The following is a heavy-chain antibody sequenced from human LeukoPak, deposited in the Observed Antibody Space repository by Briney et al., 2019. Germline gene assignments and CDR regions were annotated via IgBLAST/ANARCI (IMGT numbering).Heavy chain of an antibody. Sequence: GGSLRLSCAAAGFSFSSYGMHWVRQAPDKGLEWAATIWYDGSQTYSADSVKGRFTISRDNSKNTVYLHMNSLRAEDTAVYYCAKDRRGFSYGYWGFDYWGQGALVTVSS. J-gene: IGHJ4*02. D-gene: IGHD5-18*01. CDR2: IWYDGSQT. CDR3: AKDRRGFSYGYWGFDY. V-gene: IGHV3-33*06. CDR1: GFSFSSYG.